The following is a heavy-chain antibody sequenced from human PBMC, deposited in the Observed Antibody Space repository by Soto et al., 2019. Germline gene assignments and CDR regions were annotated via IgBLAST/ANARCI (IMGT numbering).Heavy chain of an antibody. Sequence: SETLSLTCAVSGGYMNADFWSWIRQPPGKGLEWIGYIFSSGSTNYNPSLKSRVTISVDTSKNRFSLKLRSVTAADTAVYYCARVPRYFDSIYETGFDIWGQGTMVTVSS. CDR1: GGYMNADF. D-gene: IGHD3-9*01. CDR3: ARVPRYFDSIYETGFDI. V-gene: IGHV4-59*01. J-gene: IGHJ3*02. CDR2: IFSSGST.